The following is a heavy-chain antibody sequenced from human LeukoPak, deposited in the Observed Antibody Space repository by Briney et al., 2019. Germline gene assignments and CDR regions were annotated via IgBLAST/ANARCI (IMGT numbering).Heavy chain of an antibody. Sequence: SETLSLTCTVSGGSISGYYWSWIRQPPGKGLEWIGYIYYSGSTNYNPSLKSRVTISVDTSKNQFSLKLSSVTAADTAVYYCAKIGYCSGDSCRGFDPWGQGTLVTVSS. CDR3: AKIGYCSGDSCRGFDP. CDR1: GGSISGYY. CDR2: IYYSGST. D-gene: IGHD2-15*01. V-gene: IGHV4-59*08. J-gene: IGHJ5*02.